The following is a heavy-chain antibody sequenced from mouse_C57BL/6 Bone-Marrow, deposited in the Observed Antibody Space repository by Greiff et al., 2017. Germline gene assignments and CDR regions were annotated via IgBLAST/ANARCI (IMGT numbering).Heavy chain of an antibody. Sequence: QVQLQQPGAELVKPGASVKLSCKASGYTFTSYWMHWVKQRPGQGLEWIGMIHPNSGSTNYNEKFKSKATLTVDKSSSTAYMQLSSLTSEDSAVYCCARRNYYSSSYWYFDVWGTGTTVTVSS. CDR1: GYTFTSYW. CDR2: IHPNSGST. V-gene: IGHV1-64*01. J-gene: IGHJ1*03. CDR3: ARRNYYSSSYWYFDV. D-gene: IGHD1-1*01.